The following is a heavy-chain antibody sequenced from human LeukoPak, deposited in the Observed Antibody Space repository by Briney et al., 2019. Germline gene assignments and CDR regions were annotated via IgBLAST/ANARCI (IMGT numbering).Heavy chain of an antibody. CDR2: IYYSGST. Sequence: SETLSLTCTVSGGSISSSSYYWGWIRQPPGKGLEWIGSIYYSGSTYYNPPLKSRVTISVDTSKNQFSLKLSSVTAADTAVYYCASPIVVVPAAIFHFDYWGQGTLVTVSS. J-gene: IGHJ4*02. D-gene: IGHD2-2*02. CDR3: ASPIVVVPAAIFHFDY. V-gene: IGHV4-39*01. CDR1: GGSISSSSYY.